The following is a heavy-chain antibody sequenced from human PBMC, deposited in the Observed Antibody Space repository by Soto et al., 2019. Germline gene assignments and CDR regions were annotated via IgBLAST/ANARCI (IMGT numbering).Heavy chain of an antibody. CDR3: AKKVNSGSGSQFFDY. V-gene: IGHV3-23*01. Sequence: GGSLRLSCAASGFTFSSYSMILVRQAPGKGLEWVSGFRSGGDDDTTYYADSVRGRFTISRDNSKNTLFLQMNSLRAEDTAIYYCAKKVNSGSGSQFFDYWGQGTLVTVSS. CDR1: GFTFSSYS. D-gene: IGHD3-10*01. CDR2: FRSGGDDDTT. J-gene: IGHJ4*02.